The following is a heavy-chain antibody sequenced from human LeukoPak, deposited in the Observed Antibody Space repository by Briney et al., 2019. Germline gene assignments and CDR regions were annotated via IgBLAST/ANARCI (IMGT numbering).Heavy chain of an antibody. J-gene: IGHJ4*02. V-gene: IGHV4-34*01. CDR1: GGSFSGYY. Sequence: SETLSLTCAVYGGSFSGYYWSWIRQLPGKGLEWIGEINHSGSTNYNPSLKSRVTISVDTSKNQFSLKLSSVTAADTAVYYCARGIEAARPHYFDYWGQGTLVTVSS. CDR3: ARGIEAARPHYFDY. D-gene: IGHD6-6*01. CDR2: INHSGST.